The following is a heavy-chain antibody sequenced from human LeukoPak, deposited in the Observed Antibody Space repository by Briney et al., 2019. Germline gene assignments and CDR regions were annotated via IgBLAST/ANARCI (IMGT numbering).Heavy chain of an antibody. CDR1: GGSISSSSYY. Sequence: SETLSLTCTVSGGSISSSSYYWAGFARPPGKGLEWIGSIYYSGSTYYNPSLKSRVTISVDTSKNQFSLKLSSVTAADTAVYYCARDREGLDYWGQGTLVTVSS. CDR2: IYYSGST. D-gene: IGHD1-26*01. CDR3: ARDREGLDY. V-gene: IGHV4-39*07. J-gene: IGHJ4*02.